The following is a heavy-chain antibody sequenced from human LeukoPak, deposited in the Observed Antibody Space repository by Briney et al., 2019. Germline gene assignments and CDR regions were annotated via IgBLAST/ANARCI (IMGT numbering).Heavy chain of an antibody. CDR3: AKAPRVYCSGGSCFLSY. D-gene: IGHD2-15*01. CDR1: GFIFSDYA. V-gene: IGHV3-23*01. CDR2: ISGVGGTT. Sequence: GGSLRLSCAASGFIFSDYAMSWVRQAPGKGLEWVSSISGVGGTTYYAESVKGRFTISRDNSKNTLDLRMNSLRAEDTATYYCAKAPRVYCSGGSCFLSYWGQGALVTVSS. J-gene: IGHJ4*02.